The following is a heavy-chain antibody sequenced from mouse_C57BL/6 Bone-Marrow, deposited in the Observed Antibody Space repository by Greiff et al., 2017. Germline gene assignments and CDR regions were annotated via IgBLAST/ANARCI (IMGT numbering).Heavy chain of an antibody. J-gene: IGHJ2*01. Sequence: QVQLQQSGAELARPGASVKLSCKASGYTFTSSGISWVKQRTGQGLEWIGEIYPRSGNTYYNEKFKGKATQTPDKSSSTAYMELRSLTSEDSAVYFCPRGDYEGVNFDYWGQGTTLTVSA. V-gene: IGHV1-81*01. CDR2: IYPRSGNT. D-gene: IGHD2-4*01. CDR1: GYTFTSSG. CDR3: PRGDYEGVNFDY.